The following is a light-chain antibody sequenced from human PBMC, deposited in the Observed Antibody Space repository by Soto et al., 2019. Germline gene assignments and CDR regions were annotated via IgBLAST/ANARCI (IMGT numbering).Light chain of an antibody. J-gene: IGKJ5*01. CDR1: QSVSSY. CDR3: QQRSNWFIT. CDR2: DAS. V-gene: IGKV3-11*01. Sequence: EIVFTQSPSTLSLSPGERATLSCRASQSVSSYLAWYQQKPGQAPRLLIYDASNRATGIPARFSGSGSGTDFTLTISSLEPEDFAVYHCQQRSNWFITFGQGTRLEIK.